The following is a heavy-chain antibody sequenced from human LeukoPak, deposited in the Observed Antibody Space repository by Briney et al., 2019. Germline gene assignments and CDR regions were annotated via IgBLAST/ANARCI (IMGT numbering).Heavy chain of an antibody. J-gene: IGHJ4*02. V-gene: IGHV4-59*11. CDR3: ARKDDSSGYYVDQ. CDR2: IYYSGSS. Sequence: SETLSLTCTVSGGSISSHYWSWIRQPPGKGLEWIGYIYYSGSSNYNPSFKSRVTISVDTSKNQFSLKLSSVTAADTAVYYCARKDDSSGYYVDQWGQGTLVTVSS. D-gene: IGHD3-22*01. CDR1: GGSISSHY.